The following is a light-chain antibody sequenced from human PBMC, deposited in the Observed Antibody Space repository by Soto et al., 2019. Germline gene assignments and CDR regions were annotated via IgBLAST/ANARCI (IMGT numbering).Light chain of an antibody. CDR2: AAY. J-gene: IGKJ5*01. Sequence: IQLTKSPAPPSASVVDIVTITCRASQGISSYLAWYQQKPGKDTKLMIYAAYTLQSGVKSRFSGSGSGTDFTLTIRSMQPEDFANYYCKKRNSYQINFGKGKRLEIK. CDR1: QGISSY. V-gene: IGKV1-9*01. CDR3: KKRNSYQIN.